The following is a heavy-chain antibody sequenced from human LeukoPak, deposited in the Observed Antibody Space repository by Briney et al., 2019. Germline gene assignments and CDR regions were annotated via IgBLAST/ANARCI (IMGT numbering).Heavy chain of an antibody. J-gene: IGHJ4*02. Sequence: ASVKVSCKASGYTFTSYDINWVRQATGQGLEWMGWMNPNSGNTNYAQKLQGRVTMTTDTSTSTAYMELRSLRSDDTAVYYCAREGFLPSDYWGQGTLVTVSS. V-gene: IGHV1-18*01. CDR1: GYTFTSYD. CDR3: AREGFLPSDY. D-gene: IGHD2/OR15-2a*01. CDR2: MNPNSGNT.